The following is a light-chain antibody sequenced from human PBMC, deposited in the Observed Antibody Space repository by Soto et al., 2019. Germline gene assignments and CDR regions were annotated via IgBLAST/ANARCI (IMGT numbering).Light chain of an antibody. CDR1: RDIRNH. CDR3: QQYQGLPFT. V-gene: IGKV1-33*01. CDR2: DAS. Sequence: DIPMTQSPPSLSASIGDRVIITCQASRDIRNHLNWFQQKPGKGPKLLIYDASTLQRGVPSTFSAFGSATQFTLTITALQPEDVGTYYCQQYQGLPFTFGRGTTIEIK. J-gene: IGKJ2*01.